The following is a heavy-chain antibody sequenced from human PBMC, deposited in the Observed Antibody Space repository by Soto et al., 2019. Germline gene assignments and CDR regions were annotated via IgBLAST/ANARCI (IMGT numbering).Heavy chain of an antibody. J-gene: IGHJ4*02. CDR2: VYYTGST. V-gene: IGHV4-59*01. CDR1: GDSISTFY. Sequence: SETLSLTCTVSGDSISTFYWGWMRQSPGKELEWIGYVYYTGSTNYNPSLKSRVTISVDRSKNQFPLKLTSANAADTAVYYCARSRTVRNYADDSSDYFYFFDYWGQGTQVTVSS. CDR3: ARSRTVRNYADDSSDYFYFFDY. D-gene: IGHD3-22*01.